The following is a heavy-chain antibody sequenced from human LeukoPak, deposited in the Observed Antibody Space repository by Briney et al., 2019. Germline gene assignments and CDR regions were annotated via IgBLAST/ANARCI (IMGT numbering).Heavy chain of an antibody. J-gene: IGHJ4*02. CDR3: ARLRGSGYNYFDY. D-gene: IGHD5-24*01. CDR2: ISSSSTYI. Sequence: GGSLRLSCAASGFTFSTYRMNWVRQAPGKGLEWVSSISSSSTYIYYADSVKGLFTISRDNAEDSLSLQMSSLRAEDTAVYYCARLRGSGYNYFDYWGQGTLVTVSS. CDR1: GFTFSTYR. V-gene: IGHV3-21*01.